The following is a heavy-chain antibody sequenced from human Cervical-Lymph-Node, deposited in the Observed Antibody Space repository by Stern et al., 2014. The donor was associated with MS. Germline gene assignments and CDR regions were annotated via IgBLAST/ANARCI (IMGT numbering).Heavy chain of an antibody. CDR2: IDSDGSTT. Sequence: EVQLVESGGGLVQPGGSLRLSCAASGFSFSSHWMHWVRQAPGKGLVWVSRIDSDGSTTGYADSVKGRFTISRDNAKNTLYLQMNSLRAEDTAVYYCATLGWADYWGQGTLVTVSS. V-gene: IGHV3-74*02. D-gene: IGHD5-24*01. CDR3: ATLGWADY. CDR1: GFSFSSHW. J-gene: IGHJ4*02.